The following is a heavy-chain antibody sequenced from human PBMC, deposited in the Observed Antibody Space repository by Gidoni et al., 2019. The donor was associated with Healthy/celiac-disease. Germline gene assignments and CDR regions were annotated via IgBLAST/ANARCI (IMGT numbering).Heavy chain of an antibody. Sequence: EVQLVESGGGLVQPGGSLRLSCAASGFTFSSYSMNWVRQAPGKGLEWVSYISSSSSTIYYADSVKGRFTISRDNAKNSLYLQMNSLRAEDTAVYYCAREGYPGHIVVVTAPDWYFDLWGRGTLVTVSS. J-gene: IGHJ2*01. CDR3: AREGYPGHIVVVTAPDWYFDL. V-gene: IGHV3-48*04. D-gene: IGHD2-21*02. CDR1: GFTFSSYS. CDR2: ISSSSSTI.